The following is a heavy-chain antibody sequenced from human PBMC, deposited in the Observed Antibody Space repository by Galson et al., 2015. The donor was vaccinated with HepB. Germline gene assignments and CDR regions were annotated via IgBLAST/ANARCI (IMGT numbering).Heavy chain of an antibody. CDR2: IYYSGSS. J-gene: IGHJ3*02. CDR3: ARRRLEGYCSGGSCFYAFDI. CDR1: SGSISSSGYY. Sequence: ETLSLTCTVSSGSISSSGYYWGWIRQPPGKGLEWIGSIYYSGSSYYNPSLKSRVTISLDTSKNQFSLQLSSVTAADTAVYFCARRRLEGYCSGGSCFYAFDIWGQGTMVTVSS. V-gene: IGHV4-39*07. D-gene: IGHD2-15*01.